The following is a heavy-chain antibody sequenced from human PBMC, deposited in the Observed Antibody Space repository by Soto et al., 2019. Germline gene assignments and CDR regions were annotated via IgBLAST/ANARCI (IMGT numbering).Heavy chain of an antibody. V-gene: IGHV1-18*01. J-gene: IGHJ6*02. CDR1: GYTFTRSG. CDR2: ISTYNGDT. D-gene: IGHD5-12*01. Sequence: RASVKVSCKASGYTFTRSGISWVRQAPGQGLEWMGWISTYNGDTNYAQTFQGRVTMTTDTSTSTVHMEVRSLRSDDTAVYYCAREGVAPYYYYGMDVWAQGTQVTVSS. CDR3: AREGVAPYYYYGMDV.